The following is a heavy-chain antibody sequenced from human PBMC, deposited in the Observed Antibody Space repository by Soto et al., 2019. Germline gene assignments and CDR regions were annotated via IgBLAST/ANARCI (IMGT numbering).Heavy chain of an antibody. CDR3: ARVLFPNWSDP. Sequence: SETLSLTCTVSGGSISSGDYYWSWIRQPPGKGLEWIGYIYYSGSTYYNPSLKSRVTISVDTSKNQFSLKLSSVTAADTAVYYCARVLFPNWSDPWGQGTLVTVSS. D-gene: IGHD3-10*02. CDR1: GGSISSGDYY. J-gene: IGHJ5*02. V-gene: IGHV4-30-4*01. CDR2: IYYSGST.